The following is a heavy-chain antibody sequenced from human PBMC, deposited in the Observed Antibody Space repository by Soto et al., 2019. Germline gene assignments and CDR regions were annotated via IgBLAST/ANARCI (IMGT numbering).Heavy chain of an antibody. CDR2: INHSGST. D-gene: IGHD3-10*01. CDR3: ARDPASYYYGSGSRYGMDV. J-gene: IGHJ6*02. CDR1: GGSFSGYY. Sequence: SETLSLTCAVYGGSFSGYYWSWIRQPPGKGLEWIGEINHSGSTNYNPSLKSRVTISVDTSKNQFSLKLSSVTAADTAVYYCARDPASYYYGSGSRYGMDVWGQGTTVTVSS. V-gene: IGHV4-34*01.